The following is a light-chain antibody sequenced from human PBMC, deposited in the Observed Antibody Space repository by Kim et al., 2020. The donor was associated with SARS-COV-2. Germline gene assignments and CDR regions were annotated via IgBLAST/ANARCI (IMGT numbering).Light chain of an antibody. CDR3: QSADSSGTYEV. Sequence: PGQTARITGSGDALPKQYAYWYQQKPGQAPVLVIYKDSERPSGIPERFAGSSSGTTVTLTISGVQAEDEADYYCQSADSSGTYEVFGGGTQLTVL. CDR2: KDS. J-gene: IGLJ3*02. V-gene: IGLV3-25*03. CDR1: ALPKQY.